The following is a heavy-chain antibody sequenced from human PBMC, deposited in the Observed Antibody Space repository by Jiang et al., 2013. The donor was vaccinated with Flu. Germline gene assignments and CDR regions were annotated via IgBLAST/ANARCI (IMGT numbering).Heavy chain of an antibody. CDR3: ARRLDGHVDAFDI. J-gene: IGHJ3*02. CDR2: IYYSGST. D-gene: IGHD2-2*03. Sequence: PGLVKPSETLSLTCTVSGGSISSYYWSWIRQPPGKGLEWIGYIYYSGSTNYNPSLKSRVTISVDTSKNQFSLKLSSVTAADTAVYYCARRLDGHVDAFDIWGQGTMVTVSS. V-gene: IGHV4-59*08. CDR1: GGSISSYY.